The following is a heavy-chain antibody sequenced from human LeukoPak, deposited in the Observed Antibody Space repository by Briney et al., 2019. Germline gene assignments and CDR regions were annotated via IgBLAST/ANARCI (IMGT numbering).Heavy chain of an antibody. CDR1: GFTFSDYA. CDR3: AKDPNYSPSDY. J-gene: IGHJ4*02. Sequence: GGSLRLSCAASGFTFSDYAMSWVRRAPGKGLEWVSTISGSGDSTYYADSVKGRFTISRDNSKNTLYLQMNSLRAEDTAVYYCAKDPNYSPSDYWGQGTLVTVSS. D-gene: IGHD1-7*01. CDR2: ISGSGDST. V-gene: IGHV3-23*01.